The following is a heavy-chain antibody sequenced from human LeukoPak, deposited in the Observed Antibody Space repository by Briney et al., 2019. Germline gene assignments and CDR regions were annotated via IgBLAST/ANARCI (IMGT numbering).Heavy chain of an antibody. J-gene: IGHJ4*02. CDR3: AKLGIVGATGNLFDY. CDR2: ISGSGGST. V-gene: IGHV3-23*01. Sequence: GGTLRLSCAASGFTFSSYGMSWVRQAPGKGLEWVSAISGSGGSTYYADSVKGRFTISRDNSKNTLYLQMNSLRAEDTAVYYCAKLGIVGATGNLFDYWGQGTLVTVSS. D-gene: IGHD1-26*01. CDR1: GFTFSSYG.